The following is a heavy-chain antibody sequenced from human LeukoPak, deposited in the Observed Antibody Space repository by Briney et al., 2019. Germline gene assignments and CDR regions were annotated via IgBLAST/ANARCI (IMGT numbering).Heavy chain of an antibody. CDR3: ASLTTVTTYNWFDP. CDR1: GYTFTSYD. Sequence: ASVKVSCKASGYTFTSYDINWVRQAPGQGLEWMGWMNPNSGNTGYAQKFQGRVTMTRNTSISTAYMELSSLRSEDTAVYYCASLTTVTTYNWFDPWGQGTLVTVSP. D-gene: IGHD4-17*01. V-gene: IGHV1-8*01. J-gene: IGHJ5*02. CDR2: MNPNSGNT.